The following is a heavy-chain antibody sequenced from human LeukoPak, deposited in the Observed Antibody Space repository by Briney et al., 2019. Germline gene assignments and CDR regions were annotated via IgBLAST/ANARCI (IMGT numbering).Heavy chain of an antibody. J-gene: IGHJ5*02. V-gene: IGHV5-51*01. D-gene: IGHD2-2*01. CDR3: ARTQSLGYCSSTSCYHGPIGWFDP. CDR2: IYPGDSDT. Sequence: GESLKISCKGSGYSFTSYWIGWVRQMPGKGLEWMGIIYPGDSDTRYSPSFQGQVTISADKSISTAYLQWSSLKASDTAMYYCARTQSLGYCSSTSCYHGPIGWFDPWGQGTLVTVSS. CDR1: GYSFTSYW.